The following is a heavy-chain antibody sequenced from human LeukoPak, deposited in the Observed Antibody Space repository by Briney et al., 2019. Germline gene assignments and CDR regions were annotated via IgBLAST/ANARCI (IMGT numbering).Heavy chain of an antibody. CDR3: ARDATVTMYYYYYYGMDV. J-gene: IGHJ6*02. D-gene: IGHD4-17*01. CDR2: IYYSGST. Sequence: PSETLSLTCTVSGGSISNSSYYWGWIRQPPGKGLEWIGSIYYSGSTYYNPSLKSRVTISVDTSKNQFSLKLSSVTAADTAVYYCARDATVTMYYYYYYGMDVWGQGTTVTVSS. CDR1: GGSISNSSYY. V-gene: IGHV4-39*07.